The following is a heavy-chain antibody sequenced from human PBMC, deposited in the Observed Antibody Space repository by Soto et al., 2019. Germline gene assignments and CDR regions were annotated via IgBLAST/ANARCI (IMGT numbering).Heavy chain of an antibody. J-gene: IGHJ4*02. CDR2: VSADGTTT. V-gene: IGHV3-23*01. Sequence: EVQLLESGGGLVQPGGSLRLSCAASGFTFTSYAMTWVRQAPVKGLEWVSTVSADGTTTYYADSVKGRFTISRDNSKNTVSLKMNSLRVEDTAVYYCAKDRGRLVRGVILDFWGQGALVTVSS. CDR1: GFTFTSYA. CDR3: AKDRGRLVRGVILDF. D-gene: IGHD3-10*01.